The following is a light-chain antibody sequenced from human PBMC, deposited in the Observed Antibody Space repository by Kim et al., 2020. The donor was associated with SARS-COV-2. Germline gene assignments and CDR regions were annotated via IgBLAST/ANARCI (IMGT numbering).Light chain of an antibody. CDR3: SSYTSSSTI. CDR1: SSDVGGYNY. V-gene: IGLV2-14*04. Sequence: PGQSITISCTGTSSDVGGYNYVSWYQQHPGKAPKLMIYDVSKRPSGVSNRFSGSKSGNTASLTISGLQAEDEADYYCSSYTSSSTIFGGGTKLTVL. J-gene: IGLJ2*01. CDR2: DVS.